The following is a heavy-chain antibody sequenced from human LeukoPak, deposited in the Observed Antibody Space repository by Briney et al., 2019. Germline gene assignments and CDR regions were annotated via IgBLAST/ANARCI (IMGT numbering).Heavy chain of an antibody. Sequence: GGSLRLSCAGSGFTFSNYVMSWVRQAPGKGLEWVSCVSGSGGRGATYYTDSVKGRFTISRDNAKNTMCLQMNSLRAEDTAVYYCARDYGSGSYYVWGQGTLVTVSS. CDR3: ARDYGSGSYYV. CDR1: GFTFSNYV. D-gene: IGHD3-10*01. J-gene: IGHJ4*02. V-gene: IGHV3-23*01. CDR2: VSGSGGRGAT.